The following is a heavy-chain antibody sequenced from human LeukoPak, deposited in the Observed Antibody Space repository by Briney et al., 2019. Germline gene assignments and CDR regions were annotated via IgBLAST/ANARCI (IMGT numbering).Heavy chain of an antibody. Sequence: SETLSLTCAVSGGSTSRYYWNWIRQPPGKGLEWIAYVNYRGATNYSPSLKSRATISADTSKKQFSLKLSSVTAADTAVYYCASGSHNWFDPWGQGILVTVSS. CDR3: ASGSHNWFDP. CDR2: VNYRGAT. V-gene: IGHV4-59*01. CDR1: GGSTSRYY. J-gene: IGHJ5*02.